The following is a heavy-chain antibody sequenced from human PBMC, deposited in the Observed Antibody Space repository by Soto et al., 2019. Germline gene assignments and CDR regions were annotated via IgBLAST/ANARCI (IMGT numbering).Heavy chain of an antibody. Sequence: GRSLRLSCAASGFTFSSYAMHWVRQAPGKGLEWVAVISYDGSNKYYADSVKGRFTISRDNSKNTLYLQMNSLRAEDTAVYYCARAIEYYYDSSGYYLPDWGQGTLVTGSS. CDR3: ARAIEYYYDSSGYYLPD. D-gene: IGHD3-22*01. CDR2: ISYDGSNK. CDR1: GFTFSSYA. J-gene: IGHJ4*02. V-gene: IGHV3-30-3*01.